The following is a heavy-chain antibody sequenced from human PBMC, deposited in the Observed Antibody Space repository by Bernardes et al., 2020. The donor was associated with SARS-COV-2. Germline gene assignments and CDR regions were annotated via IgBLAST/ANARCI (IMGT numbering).Heavy chain of an antibody. CDR3: ARVEGGYGSYAD. V-gene: IGHV4-61*03. J-gene: IGHJ4*02. CDR1: GDSVTSNYFH. CDR2: VASNGRT. Sequence: SETLSLTCTVSGDSVTSNYFHWTWIRQPPGRGLEWVEFVASNGRTNYSPSLSSLITLSVDTSQNHFYLKLISVTAADTAVYYCARVEGGYGSYADWGQETLPPVSS. D-gene: IGHD1-26*01.